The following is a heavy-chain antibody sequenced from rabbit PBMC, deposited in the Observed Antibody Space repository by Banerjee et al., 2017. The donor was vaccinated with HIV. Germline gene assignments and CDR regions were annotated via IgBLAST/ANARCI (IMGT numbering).Heavy chain of an antibody. V-gene: IGHV1S45*01. CDR3: ARDSSHQIADIL. D-gene: IGHD1-1*01. Sequence: QEQLEESGGDLVKPGAFLTLTCKASGIDFSSYYDMCWVRQAPGKGLEWIACINTSSGIPVYASWEEGRFPISRTASATVTLQISSLSASDTATYFCARDSSHQIADILWGQGALVTVS. CDR1: GIDFSSYYD. J-gene: IGHJ3*01. CDR2: INTSSGIP.